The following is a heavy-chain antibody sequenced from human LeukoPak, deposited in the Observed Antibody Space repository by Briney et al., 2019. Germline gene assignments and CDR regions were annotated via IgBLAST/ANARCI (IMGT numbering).Heavy chain of an antibody. V-gene: IGHV4-34*01. Sequence: AETLSLTCAVNGGSFRGYYWSWIRQPPGKGLEWIGEIHYTGATNYKPSLKSRVTISGDPSKNQVSLRVSSVTAADTAVYYCARGVLGPYYFDLWGRGTLVTVSS. CDR3: ARGVLGPYYFDL. J-gene: IGHJ2*01. CDR2: IHYTGAT. CDR1: GGSFRGYY. D-gene: IGHD7-27*01.